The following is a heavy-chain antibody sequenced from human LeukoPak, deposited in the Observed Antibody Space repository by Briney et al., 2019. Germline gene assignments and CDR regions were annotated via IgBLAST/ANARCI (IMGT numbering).Heavy chain of an antibody. D-gene: IGHD6-19*01. CDR2: ISAYNGNT. V-gene: IGHV1-18*01. CDR3: ARGVKGKHSGWCYFAY. CDR1: GYTFTSYG. Sequence: GASVKVSCKASGYTFTSYGISWGRQAPGQGLEWMGWISAYNGNTNYVQKLQGRVTMTTDTSTSTAYMELRSLRSDDTAVYYCARGVKGKHSGWCYFAYWRQGTLVTVSS. J-gene: IGHJ4*02.